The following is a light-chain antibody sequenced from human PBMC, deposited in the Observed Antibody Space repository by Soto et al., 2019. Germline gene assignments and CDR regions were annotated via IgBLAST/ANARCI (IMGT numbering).Light chain of an antibody. CDR3: TSYTSTNSYVA. Sequence: QSALTQPASVSGSPGQSIAISCTGTSTDVGGHYYVSWYQQHPGKAPKLIIYDVTDRPSGVSHRFSGSKSGNTASLTISGLQAEDEADYYCTSYTSTNSYVAVGGGTKLTVL. V-gene: IGLV2-14*03. CDR2: DVT. J-gene: IGLJ2*01. CDR1: STDVGGHYY.